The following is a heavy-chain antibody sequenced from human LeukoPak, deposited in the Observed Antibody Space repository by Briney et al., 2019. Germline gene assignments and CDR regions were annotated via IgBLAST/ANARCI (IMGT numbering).Heavy chain of an antibody. CDR2: IYASGSN. Sequence: SETLSLTCTVSGGSISSGSYYWSWIRQPAGKGLEWIGHIYASGSNDYNPSLKSRVTMSLDMAKNQFSLRLTSVTAADTAVYFCARMVPAGTHNYWGQGLLVTVSS. D-gene: IGHD2-2*01. CDR1: GGSISSGSYY. J-gene: IGHJ4*02. V-gene: IGHV4-61*09. CDR3: ARMVPAGTHNY.